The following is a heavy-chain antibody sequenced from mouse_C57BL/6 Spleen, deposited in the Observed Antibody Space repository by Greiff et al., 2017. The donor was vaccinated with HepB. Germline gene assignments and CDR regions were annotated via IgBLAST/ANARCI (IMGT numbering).Heavy chain of an antibody. J-gene: IGHJ4*01. D-gene: IGHD1-1*01. V-gene: IGHV10-1*01. Sequence: EVQRVESGGGLVQPKGSLKLSCAASGFSFNTYAMNWVRQAPGKGLEWVARIRSKSNNYATYYADSVKDRFTISRDDSESMLYLQMNNLKTEDTAMYYCVRPSNYGSPYYAMDYWGQGTSVTVSS. CDR2: IRSKSNNYAT. CDR3: VRPSNYGSPYYAMDY. CDR1: GFSFNTYA.